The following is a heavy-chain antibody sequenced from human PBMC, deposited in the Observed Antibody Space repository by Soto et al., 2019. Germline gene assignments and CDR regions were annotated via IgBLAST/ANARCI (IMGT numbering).Heavy chain of an antibody. CDR3: ASNVGGPGYGDYDFDY. D-gene: IGHD4-17*01. CDR2: ISAYNGNT. Sequence: GASVKVSCKASGYTFTSYGISWVRQAPGQGLEWMGWISAYNGNTNYAQKLQGRVTMTTDTSTSTAYMELRSLRSDDTAVYYCASNVGGPGYGDYDFDYWGQGTLVTVSS. J-gene: IGHJ4*02. CDR1: GYTFTSYG. V-gene: IGHV1-18*01.